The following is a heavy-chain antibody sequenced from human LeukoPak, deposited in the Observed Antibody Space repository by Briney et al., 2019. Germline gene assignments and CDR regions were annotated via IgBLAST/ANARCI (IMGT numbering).Heavy chain of an antibody. CDR3: ARGVTSYYYYYMDV. J-gene: IGHJ6*03. CDR1: GYTFTTYG. CDR2: INPNSGGT. D-gene: IGHD4-17*01. V-gene: IGHV1-2*02. Sequence: ASVKVSCKTSGYTFTTYGISWVRQAPGQGLEWMGWINPNSGGTNYAQKFQGRVTMTRDTSISTAYMELSRLRSDDTAVYYCARGVTSYYYYYMDVWGKGTTVTVSS.